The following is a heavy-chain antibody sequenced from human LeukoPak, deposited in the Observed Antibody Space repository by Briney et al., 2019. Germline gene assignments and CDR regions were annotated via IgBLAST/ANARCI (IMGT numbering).Heavy chain of an antibody. Sequence: GGSLRLSCAASGFTFSSYAMNWVRQAPGKGLEWVSSISSSSSYIYYADSVKGRFTISRDNAKNSLYLQMNSLRAEDTAVYYCARDRCSGGSCPLGADYWGQGTLVTVSS. CDR2: ISSSSSYI. CDR3: ARDRCSGGSCPLGADY. CDR1: GFTFSSYA. V-gene: IGHV3-21*01. D-gene: IGHD2-15*01. J-gene: IGHJ4*02.